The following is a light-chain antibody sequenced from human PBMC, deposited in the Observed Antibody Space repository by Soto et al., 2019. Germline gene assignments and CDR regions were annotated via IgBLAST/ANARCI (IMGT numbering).Light chain of an antibody. CDR1: QSISSW. J-gene: IGKJ1*01. V-gene: IGKV1-5*03. Sequence: DIQMTQSPYTPSASVGHGVTITCRASQSISSWLAWYQQKPGKAPNLLIYKASSLESGVPSRFSGSGTGTEFTLTISSLQPEDFATYYCQQYKSYSRTLGQGTKVDIK. CDR2: KAS. CDR3: QQYKSYSRT.